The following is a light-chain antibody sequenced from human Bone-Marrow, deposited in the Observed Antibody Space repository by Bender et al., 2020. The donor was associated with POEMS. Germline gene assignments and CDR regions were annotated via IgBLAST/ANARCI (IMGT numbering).Light chain of an antibody. Sequence: SYELTQPPSVSVSPGQTASITCSGDKLGDKYVCWYQQKPGQSPVLVISQDSQRPSGIPERFSGSKSGNTASLTISGLQAEDEADYYCSSYTSSTTLVFGGGTKVTVL. V-gene: IGLV3-1*01. CDR3: SSYTSSTTLV. CDR1: KLGDKY. CDR2: QDS. J-gene: IGLJ2*01.